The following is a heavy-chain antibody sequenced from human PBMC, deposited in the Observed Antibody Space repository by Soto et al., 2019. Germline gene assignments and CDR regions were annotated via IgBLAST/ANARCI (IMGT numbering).Heavy chain of an antibody. V-gene: IGHV1-18*01. CDR1: GYTFTSYG. Sequence: ASVKVSCKASGYTFTSYGISWVRQAPGQGLEWMGWISAYNGNTNYAQKLQGRVTMTTDTSTSTAYMELRSLRSDDTAVYYCASCSRYGSDSFYYYYYMDVWGKGTTVTVSS. CDR3: ASCSRYGSDSFYYYYYMDV. D-gene: IGHD1-20*01. CDR2: ISAYNGNT. J-gene: IGHJ6*03.